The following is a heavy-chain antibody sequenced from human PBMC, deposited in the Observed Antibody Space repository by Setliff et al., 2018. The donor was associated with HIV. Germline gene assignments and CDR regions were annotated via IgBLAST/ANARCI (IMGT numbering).Heavy chain of an antibody. D-gene: IGHD2-15*01. V-gene: IGHV4-59*08. CDR2: IYYSGST. Sequence: SETLSLTCAVYGGSFSGYYWNWIRQPPGKGLEWVGYIYYSGSTNYNPSLKSRVTISIDTSKNQFSLKLSSVTAADTAVYFCARQVGGDFDYWGQGTPVTV. J-gene: IGHJ4*02. CDR1: GGSFSGYY. CDR3: ARQVGGDFDY.